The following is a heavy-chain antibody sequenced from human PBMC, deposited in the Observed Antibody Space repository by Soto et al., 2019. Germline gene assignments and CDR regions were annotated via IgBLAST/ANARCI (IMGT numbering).Heavy chain of an antibody. CDR2: IWYDGSKQ. V-gene: IGHV3-33*01. CDR3: VTEDFLNGNIRDDYGMDG. Sequence: QVQLVESGGGVVQPGRSLRLSCEGSGFTFRNHGIHWVRQAPGKGVEWVAIIWYDGSKQLYADSVKGRSTNSRANSKITAYLQMNSLRVEDTALYYCVTEDFLNGNIRDDYGMDGWGLGPRVTVPS. J-gene: IGHJ6*02. D-gene: IGHD3-3*01. CDR1: GFTFRNHG.